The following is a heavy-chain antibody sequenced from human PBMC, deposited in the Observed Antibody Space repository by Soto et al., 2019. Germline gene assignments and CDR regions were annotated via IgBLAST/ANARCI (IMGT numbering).Heavy chain of an antibody. J-gene: IGHJ4*02. CDR2: ISAYNGNT. Sequence: GASVKVSCTASCYTFTSYGLSWVRQAPGQGLEWMGWISAYNGNTEYAQKLQGRVTMTTDTSTSTAYMELRSLRSDDTDVYYSARGYYDTVYWRQGTLVTVSS. CDR3: ARGYYDTVY. D-gene: IGHD3-22*01. CDR1: CYTFTSYG. V-gene: IGHV1-18*04.